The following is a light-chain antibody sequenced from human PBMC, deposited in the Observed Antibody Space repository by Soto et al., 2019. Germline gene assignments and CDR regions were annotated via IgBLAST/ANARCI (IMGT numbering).Light chain of an antibody. V-gene: IGKV3-20*01. CDR2: GAS. Sequence: EIVLPQSPGTLSLSPGERAALSCRASQSVSSTYLAWYQQKPGQAPRLLIHGASNRATGIPDRFSGSGSGTDFTLTISRLEPEDFAVYYCQQYGGSPRTFGQGTKVDIK. CDR1: QSVSSTY. J-gene: IGKJ1*01. CDR3: QQYGGSPRT.